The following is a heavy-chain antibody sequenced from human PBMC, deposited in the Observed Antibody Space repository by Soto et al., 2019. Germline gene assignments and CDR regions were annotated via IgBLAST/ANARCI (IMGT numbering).Heavy chain of an antibody. V-gene: IGHV4-4*02. CDR1: GGSISSSNW. CDR2: IYHSGST. J-gene: IGHJ6*02. D-gene: IGHD2-2*01. CDR3: ARVVGGYYYGMDV. Sequence: QVQLQESGPGLVKPSGTLSLTCAVSGGSISSSNWWSWVRQPPGKGLEWIGEIYHSGSTNYNPSLTSRVTISVDKSKNQFSLKLSSVTAADTAVYYGARVVGGYYYGMDVWGQGTTVTVSS.